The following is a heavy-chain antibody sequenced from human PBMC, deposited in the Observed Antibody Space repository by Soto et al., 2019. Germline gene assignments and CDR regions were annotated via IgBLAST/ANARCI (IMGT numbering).Heavy chain of an antibody. V-gene: IGHV3-48*03. Sequence: GGSLRLSCEASGFTFSTYEMNWVRQAPGKGLEWVSYISSRDSTVYYADSVKGRFTISRDNAKNSLYLQMHSLRVEDTAVYYCAKVRSTTIFDVVSLFDYWGQGTLVTVSS. CDR2: ISSRDSTV. CDR1: GFTFSTYE. D-gene: IGHD3-3*01. CDR3: AKVRSTTIFDVVSLFDY. J-gene: IGHJ4*02.